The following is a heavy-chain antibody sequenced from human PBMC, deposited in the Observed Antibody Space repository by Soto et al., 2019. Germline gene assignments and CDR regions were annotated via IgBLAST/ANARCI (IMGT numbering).Heavy chain of an antibody. V-gene: IGHV3-9*01. Sequence: GGSLRLSCAASGFTFDDYAMHWVRQAPGKGLEWVSGISWNSGSIGYADSVKGRFTISRDNAKNSLYLQMNSLRAEDTALYYCAKGYSGYEYYFDYWGKGTLVTVSP. D-gene: IGHD5-12*01. CDR3: AKGYSGYEYYFDY. CDR1: GFTFDDYA. CDR2: ISWNSGSI. J-gene: IGHJ4*02.